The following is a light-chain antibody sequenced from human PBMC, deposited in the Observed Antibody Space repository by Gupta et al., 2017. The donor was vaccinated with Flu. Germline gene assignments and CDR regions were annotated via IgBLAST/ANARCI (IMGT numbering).Light chain of an antibody. J-gene: IGLJ2*01. V-gene: IGLV3-19*01. CDR1: SLRNSY. CDR2: AKI. CDR3: YSRGNADKHQSV. Sequence: SSELTQDPAVSVALGQTVRITCQGDSLRNSYASWYQQKPGQAPVLAIYAKIIRPSGIQDRFACFSSGNIASSTSTGAKAEDEADEDCYSRGNADKHQSVFGGGTKLTVL.